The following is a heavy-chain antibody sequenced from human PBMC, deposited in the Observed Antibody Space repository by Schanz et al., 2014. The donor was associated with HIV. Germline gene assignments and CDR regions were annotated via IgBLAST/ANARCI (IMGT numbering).Heavy chain of an antibody. CDR2: INWNGDTT. CDR3: ARVSWGSSWSLDY. D-gene: IGHD6-13*01. V-gene: IGHV3-23*01. J-gene: IGHJ4*02. CDR1: GFTFNSYA. Sequence: EVQLLESGGGLVQPGGSLRLSCSASGFTFNSYAMSWVRQAPGKGLEWVAVINWNGDTTYYADSVKGRFTISRDNAKKSLYLQMNNLRDEDTAVYFCARVSWGSSWSLDYWGQGTLVTVSS.